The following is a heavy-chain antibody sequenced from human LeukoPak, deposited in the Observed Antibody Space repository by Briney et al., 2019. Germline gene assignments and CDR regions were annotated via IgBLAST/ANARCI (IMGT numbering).Heavy chain of an antibody. CDR1: GGTFSSYA. J-gene: IGHJ5*02. CDR3: ARDRWEGTLELRGSWFDP. CDR2: IIPIFGTA. Sequence: ASVKVSCKASGGTFSSYAISWVRQAPGQGLEWMGGIIPIFGTANYAQKFQGRVTITTDESTSTAYMELSSLRSEDTAVYYCARDRWEGTLELRGSWFDPWGQGTLVTVSS. D-gene: IGHD1-7*01. V-gene: IGHV1-69*05.